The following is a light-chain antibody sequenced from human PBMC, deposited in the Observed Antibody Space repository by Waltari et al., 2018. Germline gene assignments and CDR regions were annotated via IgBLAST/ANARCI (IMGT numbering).Light chain of an antibody. Sequence: DIQMTQSPSSLSASVGDRVTVTCRASQGINKELIWYQQKPGKAPTLLIYAASTLQTGVSSRFSGSGSGTDFTLTISSLQPADVATYYCQHDYTTPFSFGQGTKVEIK. CDR3: QHDYTTPFS. CDR1: QGINKE. V-gene: IGKV1-27*01. CDR2: AAS. J-gene: IGKJ2*03.